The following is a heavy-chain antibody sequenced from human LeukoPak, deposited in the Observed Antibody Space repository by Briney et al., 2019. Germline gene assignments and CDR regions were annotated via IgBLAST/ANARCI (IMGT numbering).Heavy chain of an antibody. CDR2: INEDESQK. CDR1: GLTFSGYW. Sequence: GGSLRLSCAASGLTFSGYWMNWVRQPPGKGLEWVALINEDESQKYYVDSVKGRFTISRDNAKKSLYLQMDSLRAEDTAVYYCARDVAWGRFDFWGQGTLATVSS. V-gene: IGHV3-7*01. D-gene: IGHD1-26*01. J-gene: IGHJ4*02. CDR3: ARDVAWGRFDF.